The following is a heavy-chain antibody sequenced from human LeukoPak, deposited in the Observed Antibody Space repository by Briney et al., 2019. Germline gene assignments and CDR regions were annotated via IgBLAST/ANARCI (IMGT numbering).Heavy chain of an antibody. D-gene: IGHD5-24*01. CDR1: GFTCSSYS. CDR3: ARDLDGFRTSFDY. J-gene: IGHJ4*02. Sequence: GGSLRLSCAASGFTCSSYSMNWVRQAPGKGLEWVSYISSSGSTIYYADSVRGRFTISRDNAKNSLYLQMNSLRDEDTAVYYCARDLDGFRTSFDYWGQGTLVTVSS. V-gene: IGHV3-48*02. CDR2: ISSSGSTI.